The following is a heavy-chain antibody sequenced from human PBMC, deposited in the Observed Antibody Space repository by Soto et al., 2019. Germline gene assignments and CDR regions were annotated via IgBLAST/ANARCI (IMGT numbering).Heavy chain of an antibody. Sequence: QVQLQESGPGLVKPSETLSLTCTVSGGSVSSGNYYWSWIRQPPGKGLEWIGFIYYTGSTSYNPSRKSRVTISIDTSKNQFSLKLTSVTAADTAVYYCASALYCSGGSCSFDPWGQGTLVTVSS. CDR3: ASALYCSGGSCSFDP. D-gene: IGHD2-15*01. CDR1: GGSVSSGNYY. J-gene: IGHJ5*02. CDR2: IYYTGST. V-gene: IGHV4-61*01.